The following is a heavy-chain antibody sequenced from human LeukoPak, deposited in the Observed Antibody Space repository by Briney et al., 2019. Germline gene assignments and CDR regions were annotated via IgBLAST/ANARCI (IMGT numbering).Heavy chain of an antibody. CDR1: GYTFTGYY. Sequence: GASVKVSCKASGYTFTGYYMHWVRQAPGQGLEWMGWINPNSGGTNYAQKFQGRVTMTRDTSISTAYMELSRLRSDDTAVYYCARVKGRGGGNYYYMDVWGKGTTVTVSS. D-gene: IGHD2-15*01. V-gene: IGHV1-2*02. CDR2: INPNSGGT. J-gene: IGHJ6*03. CDR3: ARVKGRGGGNYYYMDV.